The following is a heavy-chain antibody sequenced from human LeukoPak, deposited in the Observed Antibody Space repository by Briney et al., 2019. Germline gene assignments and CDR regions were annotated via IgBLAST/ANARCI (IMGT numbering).Heavy chain of an antibody. CDR3: AKDGPYSSGWSPFDY. J-gene: IGHJ4*02. CDR1: GFTFDDYA. Sequence: GRSLRLSCAASGFTFDDYAMHWVRQAPGKGLEWVSGISWNSGSIGYADSVKGRFTISRDNAKNSLYLQMNSPRAEDTALYYCAKDGPYSSGWSPFDYWGQGTLVTVSS. V-gene: IGHV3-9*01. CDR2: ISWNSGSI. D-gene: IGHD6-19*01.